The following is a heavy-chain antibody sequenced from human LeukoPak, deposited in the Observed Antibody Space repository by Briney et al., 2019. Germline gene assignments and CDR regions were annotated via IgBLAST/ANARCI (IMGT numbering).Heavy chain of an antibody. Sequence: GGSLRLSCAASGFTFSSYAMSWVRQVPGKGLEWVSTISGSGTSTYYADSVKGRFTISRDNAKNTVDLQMNSLRGEDTAVYYCARDAGDCGGDCPRWFDPRGQGTLVTVSS. J-gene: IGHJ5*02. CDR1: GFTFSSYA. D-gene: IGHD2-21*02. CDR2: ISGSGTST. CDR3: ARDAGDCGGDCPRWFDP. V-gene: IGHV3-23*01.